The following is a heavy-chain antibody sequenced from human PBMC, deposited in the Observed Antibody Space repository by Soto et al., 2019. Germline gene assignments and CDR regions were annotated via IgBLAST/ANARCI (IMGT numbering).Heavy chain of an antibody. CDR3: ARGACSGGSCYFWFDY. D-gene: IGHD2-15*01. J-gene: IGHJ4*02. CDR1: GDSISTFY. V-gene: IGHV4-59*01. CDR2: VYYTGST. Sequence: PSETLSLTCTVSGDSISTFYWGWMRQSPGKELGWIGYVYYTGSTNYNPSLKSRVTISVDRSKNQFSLKLTSANAADTAVYYCARGACSGGSCYFWFDYWGQGTLVTVSS.